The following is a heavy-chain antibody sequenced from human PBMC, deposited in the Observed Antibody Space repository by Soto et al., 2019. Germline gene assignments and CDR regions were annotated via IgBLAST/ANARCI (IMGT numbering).Heavy chain of an antibody. D-gene: IGHD5-12*01. Sequence: ASVKVSCKASGGTFSSYAISWVRQAPGQGLEWMGGIIPIFGTANYAQKFQGRVTITADESTSTAYMELSSLRSEDTAVYYCARQGGYDPRYYYYYGMDVWGQGTTVTVSS. V-gene: IGHV1-69*13. CDR3: ARQGGYDPRYYYYYGMDV. J-gene: IGHJ6*02. CDR2: IIPIFGTA. CDR1: GGTFSSYA.